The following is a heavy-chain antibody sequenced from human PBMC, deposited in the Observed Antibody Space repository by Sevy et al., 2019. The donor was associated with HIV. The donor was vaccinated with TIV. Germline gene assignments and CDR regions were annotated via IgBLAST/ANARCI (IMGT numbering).Heavy chain of an antibody. Sequence: GGSLRLSCVASGFTLSSYGMQWVRQAPGKGLEWVAVIRYDGSNKYYADSVKGRFTISRDNSKNTLYLQMNSLRAEDTAVYYCARDRLGITISAEWGGGMDVWGQGTTVTVSS. V-gene: IGHV3-33*01. D-gene: IGHD3-3*01. J-gene: IGHJ6*02. CDR3: ARDRLGITISAEWGGGMDV. CDR1: GFTLSSYG. CDR2: IRYDGSNK.